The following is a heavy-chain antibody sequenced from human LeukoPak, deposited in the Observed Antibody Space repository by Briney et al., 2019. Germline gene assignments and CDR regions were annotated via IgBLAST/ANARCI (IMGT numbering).Heavy chain of an antibody. CDR1: GGSISSYY. D-gene: IGHD2-15*01. Sequence: SETLSLTCTVSGGSISSYYWSWIRQPPGKGLEWIGYIYYSGSTNYNPSLKSRVTISVDTSKNQFSLKLSSVTAADTAVYYCARDPLLYCSGGSCYSDWGQGTLVTVSS. V-gene: IGHV4-59*01. CDR2: IYYSGST. J-gene: IGHJ4*02. CDR3: ARDPLLYCSGGSCYSD.